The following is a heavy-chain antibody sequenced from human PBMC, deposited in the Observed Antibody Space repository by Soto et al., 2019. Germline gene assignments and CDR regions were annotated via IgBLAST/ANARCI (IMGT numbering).Heavy chain of an antibody. V-gene: IGHV1-58*01. CDR1: GFTFTSSA. CDR3: AAGKIVGDAFDI. CDR2: IVVGSGNT. D-gene: IGHD3-22*01. J-gene: IGHJ3*02. Sequence: QMQLVQSGPEVKKPGTSVKVSCKASGFTFTSSAVQWVRQARGQRLEWIGWIVVGSGNTNYAQKFQERVTITRDMSTSTAYMELSSLRSEDTAVYYCAAGKIVGDAFDIWGQGTMVTVSS.